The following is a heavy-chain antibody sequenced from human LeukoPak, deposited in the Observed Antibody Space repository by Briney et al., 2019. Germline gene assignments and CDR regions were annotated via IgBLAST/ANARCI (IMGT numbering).Heavy chain of an antibody. CDR3: AKNRDGYKFYNWFDP. J-gene: IGHJ5*02. V-gene: IGHV3-43*02. CDR2: ISGDGGST. CDR1: GFTFDDYA. Sequence: PGGSLRLSCAASGFTFDDYAMHWVRQAPGKGLEWVSLISGDGGSTYYADSVKGRFTISRDNSKNSLYLQMNSLRTEDTALYYCAKNRDGYKFYNWFDPWGQGTLVTVSS. D-gene: IGHD5-24*01.